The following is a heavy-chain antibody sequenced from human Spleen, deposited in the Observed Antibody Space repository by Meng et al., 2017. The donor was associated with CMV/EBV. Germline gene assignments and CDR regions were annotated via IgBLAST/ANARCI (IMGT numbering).Heavy chain of an antibody. J-gene: IGHJ6*02. D-gene: IGHD3-3*01. Sequence: GESLKISCAASGFTFSNYAMSWVRQAPGKGLEWVSGISGSGGSTYYADSVKGRFTMSRDNSKNTLYLQVNSLRAEDTAVYYCARVRVTYYEFWSGAFGMDVWGQGTTVTVSS. CDR1: GFTFSNYA. CDR2: ISGSGGST. V-gene: IGHV3-23*01. CDR3: ARVRVTYYEFWSGAFGMDV.